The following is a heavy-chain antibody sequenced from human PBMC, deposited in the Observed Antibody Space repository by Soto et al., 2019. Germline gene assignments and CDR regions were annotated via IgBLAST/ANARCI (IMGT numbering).Heavy chain of an antibody. V-gene: IGHV3-30-3*01. J-gene: IGHJ3*02. CDR3: ARDGITMVRGVIITPAFDI. CDR1: GFTFSSYA. D-gene: IGHD3-10*01. Sequence: PGGSLRLSCAASGFTFSSYAMHWVRQAPGKGLEWVAVISYDGSNKYYADSVKGRFTISRDNSKNTLYLQMNSLRAEDTAVYYCARDGITMVRGVIITPAFDIWGQGTMVTVSS. CDR2: ISYDGSNK.